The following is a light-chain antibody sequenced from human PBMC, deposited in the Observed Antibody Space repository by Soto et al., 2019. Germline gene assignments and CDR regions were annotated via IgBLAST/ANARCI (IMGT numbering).Light chain of an antibody. J-gene: IGKJ1*01. CDR3: MQFAHFPRT. Sequence: DVVMTQSPLSLPVPLGQPASISCRSSQSLVYSDGNTYLTWFQQRPGQSPRRLIYKVSNRHSGVPDRFSGSGSVTDFTLKISRVEAEDVVVYYCMQFAHFPRTFGQGTKVDIK. CDR2: KVS. V-gene: IGKV2-30*01. CDR1: QSLVYSDGNTY.